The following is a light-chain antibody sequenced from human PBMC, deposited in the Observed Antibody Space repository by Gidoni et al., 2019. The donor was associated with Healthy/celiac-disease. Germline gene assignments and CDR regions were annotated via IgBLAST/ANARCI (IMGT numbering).Light chain of an antibody. CDR3: QQYYSTPLT. CDR1: QSVLYSSNNKNY. CDR2: WAS. Sequence: DIVMNQSPDSLAVSLGERATINCKSSQSVLYSSNNKNYSAWYQQKPGQPPKLLIYWASTRESGVPDRFSGSGSGTDFTLTISSLQAEDVAVYYCQQYYSTPLTFGGGTKVEIK. V-gene: IGKV4-1*01. J-gene: IGKJ4*01.